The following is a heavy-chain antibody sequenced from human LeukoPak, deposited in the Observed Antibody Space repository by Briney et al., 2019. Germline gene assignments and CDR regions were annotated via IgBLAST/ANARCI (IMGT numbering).Heavy chain of an antibody. V-gene: IGHV4-34*01. D-gene: IGHD2-15*01. Sequence: SETLSLTCAVSGVSFSNYYWSWIRQPPGKGLEWIGEINHSGSTNYNPSLKSRVTISVDTSKNQFSLKLSSVTAADTAVYYCARGPRYLGRYCSGVSCYPDYWGQGTLVTVSS. CDR2: INHSGST. CDR3: ARGPRYLGRYCSGVSCYPDY. CDR1: GVSFSNYY. J-gene: IGHJ4*02.